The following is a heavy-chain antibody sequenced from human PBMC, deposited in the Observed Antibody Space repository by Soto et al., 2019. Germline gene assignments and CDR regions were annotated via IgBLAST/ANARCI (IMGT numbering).Heavy chain of an antibody. V-gene: IGHV3-30*18. CDR3: AKDQDIVVVPAATDAFDI. D-gene: IGHD2-2*01. CDR1: GFTFSSYG. Sequence: QVQLVESGGGVVQPGRSLRLSCAASGFTFSSYGMHWVRQAPGKGLEWVAVISYDGSNKYYADSVKGRFTISRDNSKNTLYLQMNSLRAEDTAVYYCAKDQDIVVVPAATDAFDIWGQGTMVTVSS. CDR2: ISYDGSNK. J-gene: IGHJ3*02.